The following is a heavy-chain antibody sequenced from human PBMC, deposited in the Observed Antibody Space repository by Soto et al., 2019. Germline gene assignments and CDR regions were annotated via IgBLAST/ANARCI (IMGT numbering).Heavy chain of an antibody. CDR1: GGSISSYY. V-gene: IGHV4-59*01. CDR3: ARVPYSSSWYSDY. J-gene: IGHJ4*02. D-gene: IGHD6-13*01. Sequence: QVQLQESGPGLVKPSETLSLTCTVSGGSISSYYWSWIRQPPGKGLEWIGYIYYSGSTNYNPSLKSRVTISVDTSKNQFSLKLSSVTAADTAVYHCARVPYSSSWYSDYWGQGTLVTVSS. CDR2: IYYSGST.